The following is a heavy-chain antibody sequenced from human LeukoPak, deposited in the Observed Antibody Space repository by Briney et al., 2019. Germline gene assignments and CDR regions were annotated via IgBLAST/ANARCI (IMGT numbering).Heavy chain of an antibody. CDR1: GFTFSSYE. CDR2: ISSSGSTI. D-gene: IGHD6-19*01. J-gene: IGHJ4*02. Sequence: PEGSLRLSCAASGFTFSSYELNWVRQAPGKGLEWVSYISSSGSTIYYVDSVKGRFTISRDNTKNSLYLQMNSLRAEDTAVYYCARASFTGYSSGLVDYWGQGTLVTVSS. CDR3: ARASFTGYSSGLVDY. V-gene: IGHV3-48*03.